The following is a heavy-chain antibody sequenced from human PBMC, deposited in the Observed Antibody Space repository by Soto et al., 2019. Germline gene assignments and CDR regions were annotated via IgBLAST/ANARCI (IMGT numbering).Heavy chain of an antibody. V-gene: IGHV3-30-3*01. J-gene: IGHJ4*02. CDR1: GFTFSSYA. CDR2: ISYDGSNK. D-gene: IGHD4-17*01. CDR3: AREPLRAVY. Sequence: GGSLRLSCAASGFTFSSYAMHWVRQAPGKGLEWVAVISYDGSNKYYADSVKGRFTISRDNSKNTLYLQMNSLRAEDTAVYYCAREPLRAVYWGQGTLVTVSS.